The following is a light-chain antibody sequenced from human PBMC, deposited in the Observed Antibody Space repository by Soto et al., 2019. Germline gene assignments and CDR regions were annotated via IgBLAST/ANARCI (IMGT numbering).Light chain of an antibody. J-gene: IGLJ1*01. V-gene: IGLV2-8*01. CDR3: SSYGGRYNYV. CDR2: DVN. Sequence: QSVLIQPPSVSGSPGQSVTISYTGTSSDVGSYDYVSWYRRHPGTVPTPMIYDVNTQPSGVPDRFSGSKSGNTASMTVSGLQAEDEADYYCSSYGGRYNYVFGTGTKVTVL. CDR1: SSDVGSYDY.